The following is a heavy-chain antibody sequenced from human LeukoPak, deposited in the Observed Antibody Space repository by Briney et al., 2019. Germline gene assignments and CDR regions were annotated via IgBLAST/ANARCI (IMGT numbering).Heavy chain of an antibody. CDR2: IKQDGSEK. Sequence: GGSLRLSCAAPGFTFSSYWMSWVRQAPGKGLEWVANIKQDGSEKYYVDSVKGRFTISRDNAKNSLYLQMNSLRVEDTAVYYCARLGLEVGGPNWFDPWGQGTLVTVSS. V-gene: IGHV3-7*01. D-gene: IGHD1-1*01. CDR1: GFTFSSYW. J-gene: IGHJ5*02. CDR3: ARLGLEVGGPNWFDP.